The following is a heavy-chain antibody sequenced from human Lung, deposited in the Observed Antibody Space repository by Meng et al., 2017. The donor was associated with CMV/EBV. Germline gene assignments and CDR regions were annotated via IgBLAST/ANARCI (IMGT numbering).Heavy chain of an antibody. V-gene: IGHV2-5*02. CDR3: ARRPSSYYDSSGYFFADY. CDR2: IYWDDYK. J-gene: IGHJ4*02. Sequence: LSTNGVGVGWIRQPPGKALEWLALIYWDDYKRYSPSRKSRLTITKDTSKNQVVLTMTNMDPVDTATYYCARRPSSYYDSSGYFFADYWGQGTLVTVSS. CDR1: LSTNGVG. D-gene: IGHD3-22*01.